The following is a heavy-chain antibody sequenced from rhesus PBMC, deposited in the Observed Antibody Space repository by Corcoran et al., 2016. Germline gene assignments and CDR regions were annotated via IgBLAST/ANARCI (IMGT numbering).Heavy chain of an antibody. CDR3: TRDLDTATVIPPYNRFDV. V-gene: IGHV3-184*01. Sequence: EVQLVESGGGLVKPGWSLRLACAASGFPFSDYYMYWVRQAPGKGREWGGFIRSKAYGGTAEYAASVTGRFTISRDDSKSISYLQMNSLKTEDTAVYYCTRDLDTATVIPPYNRFDVWGPRVLVTVSS. D-gene: IGHD5-12*01. CDR2: IRSKAYGGTA. CDR1: GFPFSDYY. J-gene: IGHJ5-1*01.